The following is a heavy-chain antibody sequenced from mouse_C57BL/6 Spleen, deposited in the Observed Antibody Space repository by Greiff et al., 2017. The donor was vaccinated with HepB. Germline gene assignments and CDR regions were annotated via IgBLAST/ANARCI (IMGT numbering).Heavy chain of an antibody. V-gene: IGHV5-4*01. J-gene: IGHJ2*01. Sequence: EVKLMESGGGLVKPGGSLKLSCAASGFTFSSYAMSWVRQTPEKRLEWVATISDGGSYTYYPDNVKGRFTISRDNAKNNLYLQMSHLKSEDTAMYYCARDDYYGSSRDYWGQGTTLTVSS. CDR1: GFTFSSYA. CDR2: ISDGGSYT. CDR3: ARDDYYGSSRDY. D-gene: IGHD1-1*01.